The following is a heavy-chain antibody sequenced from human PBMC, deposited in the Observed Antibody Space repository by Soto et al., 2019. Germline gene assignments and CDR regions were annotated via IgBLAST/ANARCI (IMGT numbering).Heavy chain of an antibody. J-gene: IGHJ4*02. CDR2: IYYSGST. Sequence: PSETLSLTCSVSGGSISSYYWSWIRQPPGKGLEWIGYIYYSGSTNYNPSLTSRVTISADTSKNQFSLRLSSVTAADTAVYYCARDYYDTTHYFDHWGQGTLVTVSS. V-gene: IGHV4-59*01. D-gene: IGHD3-16*01. CDR1: GGSISSYY. CDR3: ARDYYDTTHYFDH.